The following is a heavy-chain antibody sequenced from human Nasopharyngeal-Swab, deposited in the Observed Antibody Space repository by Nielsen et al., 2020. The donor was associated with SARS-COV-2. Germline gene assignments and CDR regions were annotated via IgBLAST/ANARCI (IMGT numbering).Heavy chain of an antibody. J-gene: IGHJ4*02. CDR2: IKQDGSEK. CDR3: ARALVDTAMAKRVLWGY. D-gene: IGHD5-18*01. V-gene: IGHV3-7*04. CDR1: GFTFSSYW. Sequence: GGSLRLSCAASGFTFSSYWMSWVRQAPGKGLEWVANIKQDGSEKYYVDSVKGRFTISRDNAKNSLYLQMNSLRAEDTAVYYCARALVDTAMAKRVLWGYWGQGTLVTVSS.